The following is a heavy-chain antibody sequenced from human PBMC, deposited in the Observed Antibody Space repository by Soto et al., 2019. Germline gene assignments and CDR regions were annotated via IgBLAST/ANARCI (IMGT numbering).Heavy chain of an antibody. J-gene: IGHJ5*01. Sequence: QVHLQESGPGLVKPSETLSLTCAVSGGSISSRKWWSWVRQPPGEGLEWIGEIYHSGSTNYNPSLKSRVTILLDKSNNQFSLKLTSVTAADTAMYYCASKSYLTPRFDSWGQGTLVTVSP. D-gene: IGHD3-9*01. CDR3: ASKSYLTPRFDS. CDR1: GGSISSRKW. V-gene: IGHV4-4*02. CDR2: IYHSGST.